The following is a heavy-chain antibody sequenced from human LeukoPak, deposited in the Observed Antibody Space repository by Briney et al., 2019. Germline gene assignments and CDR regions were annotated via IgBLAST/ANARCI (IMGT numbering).Heavy chain of an antibody. V-gene: IGHV3-48*01. J-gene: IGHJ3*02. D-gene: IGHD5-12*01. CDR2: ISSSSSTI. Sequence: GGSLRLSCAASGFTFSSYSMNWVRQAPGKGLEWVSYISSSSSTIYYADSVKGRFTISRDNAKSSLYLQMNSLRAEDTAVYYCAGVVATPDDAFDIWGQGTMVTVSS. CDR3: AGVVATPDDAFDI. CDR1: GFTFSSYS.